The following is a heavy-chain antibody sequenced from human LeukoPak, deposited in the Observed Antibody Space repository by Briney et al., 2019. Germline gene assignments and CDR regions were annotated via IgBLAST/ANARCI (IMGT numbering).Heavy chain of an antibody. J-gene: IGHJ4*02. D-gene: IGHD3-22*01. V-gene: IGHV1-18*01. Sequence: ASVKVSCKTSGYTFSSYGIIRVRQSPGHGLEWMGSVSGDNESEVYAQNFQDKVTLTTDTSTNTAYMDLRSLRSNDTAVYFCARGRIFFDGSGHYYPDYWGRGTLVTVSS. CDR2: VSGDNESE. CDR3: ARGRIFFDGSGHYYPDY. CDR1: GYTFSSYG.